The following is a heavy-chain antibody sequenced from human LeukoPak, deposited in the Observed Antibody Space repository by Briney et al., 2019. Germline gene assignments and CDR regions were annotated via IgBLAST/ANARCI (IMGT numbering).Heavy chain of an antibody. V-gene: IGHV1-8*03. Sequence: GASVKVSCKASGYTFTSYDINWVRQATGQGLEWMGWMNPNSGNTGYAQKFQGRVTITRNTSISTAYMELSSLRSEDTAVYYCARQRKYYDILTGYYENWFDPWGQGTLVTVFS. CDR2: MNPNSGNT. D-gene: IGHD3-9*01. CDR3: ARQRKYYDILTGYYENWFDP. J-gene: IGHJ5*02. CDR1: GYTFTSYD.